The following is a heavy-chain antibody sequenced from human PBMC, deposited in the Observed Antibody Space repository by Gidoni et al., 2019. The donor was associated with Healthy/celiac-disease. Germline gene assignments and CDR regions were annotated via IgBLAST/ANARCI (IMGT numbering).Heavy chain of an antibody. Sequence: LEWIGEIYHSGSTNYNPSLKSRVTISVDKSKNQFSLKLSSVTAADTAVYYCARGGDYDSSGYYYYFDYWGQGTLVTVSS. CDR2: IYHSGST. J-gene: IGHJ4*02. V-gene: IGHV4-4*02. CDR3: ARGGDYDSSGYYYYFDY. D-gene: IGHD3-22*01.